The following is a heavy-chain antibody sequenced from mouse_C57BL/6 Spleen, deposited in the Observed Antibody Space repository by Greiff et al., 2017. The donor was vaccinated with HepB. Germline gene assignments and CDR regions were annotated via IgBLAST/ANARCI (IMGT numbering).Heavy chain of an antibody. Sequence: VQLQQSGPVLVKPGASVKMSCKASGYTFTDYYMNWVKQSHGKSLEWIGVINPYNGGTSYNQKFKGKATLTVDKSSSTAYMELNSLTSEDSAVYYCARKRSLSTTVVGENYFDYWGQGTTLTVSS. V-gene: IGHV1-19*01. J-gene: IGHJ2*01. CDR1: GYTFTDYY. CDR3: ARKRSLSTTVVGENYFDY. D-gene: IGHD1-1*01. CDR2: INPYNGGT.